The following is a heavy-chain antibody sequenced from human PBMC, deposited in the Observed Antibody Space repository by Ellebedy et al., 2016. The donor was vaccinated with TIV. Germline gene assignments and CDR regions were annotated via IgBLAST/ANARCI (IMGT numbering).Heavy chain of an antibody. J-gene: IGHJ4*02. D-gene: IGHD6-19*01. Sequence: GGSLRLSCAASGFTFDDYAMHWVRQAPGKGLEWVSGITWNSGDIGYADSVKGRFTISRDNAKNSLYLQMNSLRAEDTALYYCAKDGFAYSSGWYSARDYYFDYWGQGTLVTVSS. CDR2: ITWNSGDI. CDR1: GFTFDDYA. CDR3: AKDGFAYSSGWYSARDYYFDY. V-gene: IGHV3-9*01.